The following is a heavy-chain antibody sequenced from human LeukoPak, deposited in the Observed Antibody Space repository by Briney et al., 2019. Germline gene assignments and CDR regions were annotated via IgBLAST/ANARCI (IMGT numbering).Heavy chain of an antibody. V-gene: IGHV4-30-4*08. CDR3: ARASYSNYVYFDY. CDR2: IYYSGST. D-gene: IGHD4-11*01. CDR1: GGSISSGDYY. J-gene: IGHJ4*02. Sequence: SETLSLTCTVSGGSISSGDYYWSWIRQPPGKGLEWIGYIYYSGSTYYNPSLKSRVTISVDTSKNQFSLKLSSVTAADTAVYYCARASYSNYVYFDYWGQGTLVTVSS.